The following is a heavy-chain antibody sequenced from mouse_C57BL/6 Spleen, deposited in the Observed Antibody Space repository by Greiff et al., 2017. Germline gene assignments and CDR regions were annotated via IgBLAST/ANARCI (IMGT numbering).Heavy chain of an antibody. J-gene: IGHJ2*01. CDR3: ARPSVVAHFDY. D-gene: IGHD1-1*01. CDR2: INYDGSST. Sequence: EVKLMESEGGLVQPGSSMKLSCTASGFTLSDYYMAWVRQVPEKGLEWVANINYDGSSTYYLDSLKSRFIISRDNAKNILYLQMTSLRSEDTAMYYCARPSVVAHFDYWGQGTTLTVSS. CDR1: GFTLSDYY. V-gene: IGHV5-16*02.